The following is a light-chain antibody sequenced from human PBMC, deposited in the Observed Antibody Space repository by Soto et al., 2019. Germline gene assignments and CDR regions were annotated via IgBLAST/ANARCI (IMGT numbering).Light chain of an antibody. CDR1: TSNIESHP. CDR3: ATWDDSRNGV. J-gene: IGLJ1*01. Sequence: QSALTQPPSASGTPGQRIIISCSGSTSNIESHPVNLFQQVPGAAPKLLIKTNNQRPSGVPDRFSGSKSGASASLAISGLQSEDEATYYCATWDDSRNGVFGSGTRSPS. CDR2: TNN. V-gene: IGLV1-44*01.